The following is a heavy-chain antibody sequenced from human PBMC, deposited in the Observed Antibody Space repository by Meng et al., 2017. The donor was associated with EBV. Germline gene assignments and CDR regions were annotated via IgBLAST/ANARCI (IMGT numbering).Heavy chain of an antibody. CDR1: GYTFSSFG. Sequence: QFQLVRSVAEATKPGASVKVSCKASGYTFSSFGISWVRQAPGQGPEWMGWISAYNGDTKYAQKFQGRVTVTTDTSTSTAYMELRSLRRDDTAVYYCARGMRNFNFWGQGTLVTVSS. V-gene: IGHV1-18*01. CDR2: ISAYNGDT. CDR3: ARGMRNFNF. J-gene: IGHJ4*02.